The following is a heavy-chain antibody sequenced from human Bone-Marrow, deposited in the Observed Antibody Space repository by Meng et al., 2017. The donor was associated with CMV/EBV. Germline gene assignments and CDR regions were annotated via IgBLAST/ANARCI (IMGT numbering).Heavy chain of an antibody. V-gene: IGHV4-39*01. CDR3: ARCGPPYYDFWCGYPYYFDY. CDR2: IYYSGST. J-gene: IGHJ4*02. D-gene: IGHD3-3*01. CDR1: GGSISSSSYY. Sequence: GSLRLSCTVSGGSISSSSYYWGWVRQPPGKGLEWIGSIYYSGSTYYNPSLKSRVTISVDTSKSQFSLKLSSVTAADTAVYYCARCGPPYYDFWCGYPYYFDYWTQGTLVTVSS.